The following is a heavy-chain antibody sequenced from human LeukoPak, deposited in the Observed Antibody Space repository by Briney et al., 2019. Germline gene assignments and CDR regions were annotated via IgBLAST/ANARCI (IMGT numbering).Heavy chain of an antibody. J-gene: IGHJ4*02. CDR1: GYTFTSYY. CDR3: ARVYSGSSPTDY. V-gene: IGHV1-46*04. Sequence: ASVKVSCKASGYTFTSYYIRWVRQAPGQGLEWKGLINPVGGSTSYAQKLQGRVSMTRDTSTNTVYMELSGLRSEDTAVYYCARVYSGSSPTDYWGQGTLVAVSS. CDR2: INPVGGST. D-gene: IGHD6-6*01.